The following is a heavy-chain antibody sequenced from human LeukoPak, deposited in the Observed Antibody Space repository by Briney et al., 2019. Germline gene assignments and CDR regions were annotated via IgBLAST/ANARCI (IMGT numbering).Heavy chain of an antibody. Sequence: PGGSLRLSCAASGFSFSSFWMTWVRQAPGKGLEWVSYISSSSSTIYYADSVKGRFTISRDNAKNSLYLQMNSLRAEDTAVYYCARDLQGRIYYYYGMDVWGQGTTVTVSS. J-gene: IGHJ6*02. V-gene: IGHV3-48*04. CDR2: ISSSSSTI. CDR3: ARDLQGRIYYYYGMDV. CDR1: GFSFSSFW. D-gene: IGHD5-24*01.